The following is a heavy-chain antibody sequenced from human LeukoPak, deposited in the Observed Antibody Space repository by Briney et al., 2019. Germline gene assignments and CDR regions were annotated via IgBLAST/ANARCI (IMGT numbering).Heavy chain of an antibody. CDR2: IKQDGSEK. J-gene: IGHJ4*02. V-gene: IGHV3-7*01. Sequence: LAGGSLRLSCAASGFTFSSYSMSWVRQAPGKGLEWVANIKQDGSEKYYVDSVKGRFTISRDNAKNSLYLQMNSLRAEDTAVYYCARDTSVTFDYWGQGTLVTVSS. D-gene: IGHD3-16*01. CDR1: GFTFSSYS. CDR3: ARDTSVTFDY.